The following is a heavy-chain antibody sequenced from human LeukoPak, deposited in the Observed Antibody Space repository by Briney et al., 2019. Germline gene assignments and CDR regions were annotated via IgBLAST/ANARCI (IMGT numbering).Heavy chain of an antibody. Sequence: GASVQVSCKASGYTLTGYYMQWVRQAPGQGLEWTGWINPNCGVTKYAQQFQVRVTMSRDTSSSTAYMELSGLKSDDTAVYYCAKWIEAGGYYCDYWGQGTVVTDPS. CDR3: AKWIEAGGYYCDY. V-gene: IGHV1-2*02. CDR2: INPNCGVT. CDR1: GYTLTGYY. J-gene: IGHJ4*02. D-gene: IGHD2-15*01.